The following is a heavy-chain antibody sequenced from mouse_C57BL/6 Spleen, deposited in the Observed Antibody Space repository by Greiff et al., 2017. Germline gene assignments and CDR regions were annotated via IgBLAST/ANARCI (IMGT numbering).Heavy chain of an antibody. V-gene: IGHV1-72*01. Sequence: VKLQQPGAELVKPGASVKLSCKASGYTFTSYWMHWVKQRPGRGLEWIGRIDPNSGGTKYNEKFKSKATLTVDKPSSTAYMQLSSLTSEDSAVYYCARRVYYGKGGDYAMDYWGQGTSVTVSS. D-gene: IGHD2-1*01. J-gene: IGHJ4*01. CDR2: IDPNSGGT. CDR1: GYTFTSYW. CDR3: ARRVYYGKGGDYAMDY.